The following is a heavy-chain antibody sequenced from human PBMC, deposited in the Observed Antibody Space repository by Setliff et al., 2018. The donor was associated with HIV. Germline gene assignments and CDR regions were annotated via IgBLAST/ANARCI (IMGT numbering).Heavy chain of an antibody. CDR2: ITSSGSTI. J-gene: IGHJ4*02. Sequence: SLRLSCAASGFTFSDYYMSWIRQAPGKGLEWVSYITSSGSTIYYADSVKGRFTISRDNSKNTVYLQMNSLRAEDTAEYYCAKELAASGLGYFDSWGRGILVTVSS. CDR1: GFTFSDYY. CDR3: AKELAASGLGYFDS. D-gene: IGHD3-22*01. V-gene: IGHV3-11*01.